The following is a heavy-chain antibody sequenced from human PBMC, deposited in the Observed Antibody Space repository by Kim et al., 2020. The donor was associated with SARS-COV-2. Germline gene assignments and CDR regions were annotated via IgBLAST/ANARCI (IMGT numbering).Heavy chain of an antibody. J-gene: IGHJ4*02. V-gene: IGHV1-18*01. CDR2: ISAYNGNT. D-gene: IGHD3-22*01. CDR1: GYTFTSYG. Sequence: ASVKVSCKASGYTFTSYGISWVRQAPGQGLEWMGWISAYNGNTNYAQKLQGRVTMTTDTSTSTAYTELRSLRSDDTAVYYCARKEDVVQYYYDSSGYQFDSWGQGTLVTVSS. CDR3: ARKEDVVQYYYDSSGYQFDS.